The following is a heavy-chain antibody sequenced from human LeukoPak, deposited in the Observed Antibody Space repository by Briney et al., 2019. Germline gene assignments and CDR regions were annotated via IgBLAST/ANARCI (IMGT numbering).Heavy chain of an antibody. CDR3: ARDITIFGVAPNFMDV. Sequence: PETLSLTRTLSGGSISSHFWSWIRPPPRKGLGWIGYIYYSGSTNYNPSLESRVTISVDTSKNQFSLKLSSVTAADTAVYYCARDITIFGVAPNFMDVWGKGTTVTVSS. CDR2: IYYSGST. D-gene: IGHD3-3*01. CDR1: GGSISSHF. V-gene: IGHV4-59*11. J-gene: IGHJ6*03.